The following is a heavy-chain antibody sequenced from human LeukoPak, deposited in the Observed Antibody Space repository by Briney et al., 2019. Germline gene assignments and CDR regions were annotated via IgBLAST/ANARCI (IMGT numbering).Heavy chain of an antibody. CDR3: ARGWEDAFDI. V-gene: IGHV3-48*01. CDR2: ISSSSSVI. CDR1: GFTFSSYS. Sequence: PGGSLRLSCAASGFTFSSYSMNWVRQAPGKGLEWVSYISSSSSVIYYADSVKGRFTISRDNAKSSLYLQMNSLRAEDTAVYYCARGWEDAFDIWGQGTMVTVSS. J-gene: IGHJ3*02. D-gene: IGHD1-26*01.